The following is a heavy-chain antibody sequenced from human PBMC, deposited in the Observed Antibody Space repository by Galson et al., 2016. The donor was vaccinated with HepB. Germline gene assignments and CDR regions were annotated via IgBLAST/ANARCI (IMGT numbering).Heavy chain of an antibody. CDR2: IKNRVDGGTT. Sequence: SLRLSCAASGFSFESAYMTWVRQAPGKGLEWVGRIKNRVDGGTTDFAPHVKDRFTISRDDSRKTMDLQMNSLKSDDTAVYYCAWGGDFFDHWGQGTRVSVSS. CDR3: AWGGDFFDH. D-gene: IGHD1-26*01. V-gene: IGHV3-15*01. J-gene: IGHJ4*02. CDR1: GFSFESAY.